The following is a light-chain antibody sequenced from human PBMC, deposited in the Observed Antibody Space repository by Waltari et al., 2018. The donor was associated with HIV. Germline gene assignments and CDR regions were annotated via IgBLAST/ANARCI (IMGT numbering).Light chain of an antibody. CDR1: QSIDSF. CDR2: SAS. J-gene: IGKJ4*01. V-gene: IGKV1-12*01. CDR3: QQAASFPHT. Sequence: DIQMTQSPSYMSALVGDSVSINCRANQSIDSFLAWYPQKPGEAPKLLIYSASRLENGVASRFFAFGSATDFTLTITGLQTEDFATYYCQQAASFPHTFGGGTKVEL.